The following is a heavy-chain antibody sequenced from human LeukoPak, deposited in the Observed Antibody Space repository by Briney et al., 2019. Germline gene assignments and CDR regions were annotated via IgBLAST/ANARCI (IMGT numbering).Heavy chain of an antibody. CDR3: ARDLGSSGVDY. CDR1: GGSISSYY. CDR2: IYYSGST. D-gene: IGHD6-19*01. V-gene: IGHV4-59*01. J-gene: IGHJ4*02. Sequence: SETLSLTCTVSGGSISSYYWSWIRQPPGKGLEWIGYIYYSGSTNYNPSLKSRVTISVDTSKDQFSLKLSSVTAADTAVYYCARDLGSSGVDYWGQGTLVTVSS.